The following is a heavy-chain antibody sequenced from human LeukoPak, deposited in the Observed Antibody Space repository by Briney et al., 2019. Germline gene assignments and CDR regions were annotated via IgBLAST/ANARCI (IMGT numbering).Heavy chain of an antibody. CDR1: GGSISSGSYY. V-gene: IGHV3-23*01. CDR2: ISGSGGST. Sequence: PSETLSLTCTVSGGSISSGSYYWSWVRQAPGKGLEWVSAISGSGGSTYYADSVKGRFTISRDNSKNTLYLQMNSLRAEDTALYYCAKDWTEYYYDSSGYYLDDAFDIWGQGTMVTVSS. CDR3: AKDWTEYYYDSSGYYLDDAFDI. D-gene: IGHD3-22*01. J-gene: IGHJ3*02.